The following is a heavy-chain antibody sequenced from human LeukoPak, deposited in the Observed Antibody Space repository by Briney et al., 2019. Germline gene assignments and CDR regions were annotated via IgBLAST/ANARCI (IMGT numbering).Heavy chain of an antibody. J-gene: IGHJ4*02. CDR3: ASSSSWLRFDY. CDR1: GFTFSSYE. Sequence: GGSLRLSCAASGFTFSSYEMNWVRQAPGKGLEWVSYISSSGSTIYYADSVKGRFTISRDNAKTSLYLQMNSLRAEDTAVYYCASSSSWLRFDYWGQGTLVTVSS. CDR2: ISSSGSTI. D-gene: IGHD6-13*01. V-gene: IGHV3-48*03.